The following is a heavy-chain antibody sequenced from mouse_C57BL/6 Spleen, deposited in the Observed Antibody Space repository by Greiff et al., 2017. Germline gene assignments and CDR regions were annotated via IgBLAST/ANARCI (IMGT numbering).Heavy chain of an antibody. CDR3: ARVYDGYYVWFAY. Sequence: VQLQQSGAELVRPGSSVKLSCKASGYTFTSYWMHWVKQRPIQGLEWIGNIDPSDSETHYNQKFKDKATLTVDKSSSTAYMQLSSLTSEDSAVYYCARVYDGYYVWFAYWGQGTLVTVSA. CDR1: GYTFTSYW. V-gene: IGHV1-52*01. J-gene: IGHJ3*01. D-gene: IGHD2-3*01. CDR2: IDPSDSET.